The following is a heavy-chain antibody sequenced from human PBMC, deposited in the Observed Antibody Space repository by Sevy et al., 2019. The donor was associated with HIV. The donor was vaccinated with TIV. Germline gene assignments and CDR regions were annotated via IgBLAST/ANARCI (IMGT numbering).Heavy chain of an antibody. V-gene: IGHV3-30*18. D-gene: IGHD4-4*01. Sequence: GGSLRLSCVASGFTFSSYGMHWVRQAPGKGLEWVAVISYDGSNKYYADSVKGRFTISRDNSKNTLYLQMNSLRAEDTAVYYCAKEMEDYSPFYYYYGMDVWGQGTTVTVSS. J-gene: IGHJ6*02. CDR1: GFTFSSYG. CDR3: AKEMEDYSPFYYYYGMDV. CDR2: ISYDGSNK.